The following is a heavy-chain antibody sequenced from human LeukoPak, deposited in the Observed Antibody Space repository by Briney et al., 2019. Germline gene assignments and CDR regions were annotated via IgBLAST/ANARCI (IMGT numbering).Heavy chain of an antibody. J-gene: IGHJ3*02. CDR1: GVSISSYY. Sequence: SETLSLTCTVSGVSISSYYWSWIRQPPGKGLEWIGYIYYSGSTNYNPSLKSRVTISVDTSKNQFSLKLSSVTAADTAVYYCAKPQWLGGDALDIWGQGTMVTVSS. CDR2: IYYSGST. CDR3: AKPQWLGGDALDI. V-gene: IGHV4-59*08. D-gene: IGHD6-19*01.